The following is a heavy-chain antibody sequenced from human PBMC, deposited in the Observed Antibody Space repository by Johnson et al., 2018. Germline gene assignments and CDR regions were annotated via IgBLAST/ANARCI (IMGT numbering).Heavy chain of an antibody. CDR1: GFTFSTYS. CDR3: AGDKSYAFDI. CDR2: ITGSSGTI. V-gene: IGHV3-48*02. Sequence: VQLVESGGGLVQPGGSLRLSCAASGFTFSTYSMNWVRQAPGKGLEWVSYITGSSGTIWYADSVKGRFTISRDNAKNSLSLQMNSLRDEDTAVYYCAGDKSYAFDIWGQGTMVTVSS. J-gene: IGHJ3*02.